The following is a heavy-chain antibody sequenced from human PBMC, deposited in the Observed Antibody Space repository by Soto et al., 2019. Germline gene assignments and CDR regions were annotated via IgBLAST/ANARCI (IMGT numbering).Heavy chain of an antibody. CDR3: ARAWGFGRAPNWFGP. D-gene: IGHD7-27*01. J-gene: IGHJ5*02. V-gene: IGHV4-61*08. CDR1: CDSISSGGNY. CDR2: HYYSGST. Sequence: SETVSLTCNVSCDSISSGGNYCSWIRQPPGKGLEWIGSHYYSGSTNYNPSLKSRVTILVDTSNNQFSLKLSSVTPAYTAVYYCARAWGFGRAPNWFGPWGQGTLVTVSS.